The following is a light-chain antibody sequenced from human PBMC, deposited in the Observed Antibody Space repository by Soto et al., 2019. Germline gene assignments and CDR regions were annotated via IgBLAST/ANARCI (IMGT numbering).Light chain of an antibody. Sequence: EIVMTQSPGTLSLSPGERATLSCRASQSVTSSYLAWYQQKPGQAPRLLIYDASSRAPGIPDRFGGSGSGTDFTLTISRLEPEDFAVYYCQQYGSSPYTFGQGTKLEIK. V-gene: IGKV3-20*01. J-gene: IGKJ2*01. CDR1: QSVTSSY. CDR3: QQYGSSPYT. CDR2: DAS.